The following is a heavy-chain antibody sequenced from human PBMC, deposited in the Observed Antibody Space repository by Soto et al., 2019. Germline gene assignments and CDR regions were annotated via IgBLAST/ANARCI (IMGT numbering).Heavy chain of an antibody. CDR2: IWYDGSNK. D-gene: IGHD2-2*01. V-gene: IGHV3-33*01. Sequence: GGSLRLSCAASGFTFSSYGMHWVRQAPGKGLEWVAVIWYDGSNKYYADSVKGRFTISRDNSKNTLYLQMNSLRAEDTAVYYCATIQVVPAVNYYMDVWGKGTTVTVSS. J-gene: IGHJ6*03. CDR1: GFTFSSYG. CDR3: ATIQVVPAVNYYMDV.